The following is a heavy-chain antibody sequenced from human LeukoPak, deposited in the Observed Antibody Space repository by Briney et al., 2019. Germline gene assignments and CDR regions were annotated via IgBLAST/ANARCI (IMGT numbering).Heavy chain of an antibody. CDR3: AKDHYWSIDY. D-gene: IGHD3-3*01. CDR1: GFIFSFYC. Sequence: GGSLRLSCAASGFIFSFYCMHWVRQAPGKGPMWVSRICPDGTGISYADSVKARFTTSRDNAKNTLYLQMNSLRAEDTGVYYCAKDHYWSIDYWGRGTLVTVSS. J-gene: IGHJ4*02. V-gene: IGHV3-74*01. CDR2: ICPDGTGI.